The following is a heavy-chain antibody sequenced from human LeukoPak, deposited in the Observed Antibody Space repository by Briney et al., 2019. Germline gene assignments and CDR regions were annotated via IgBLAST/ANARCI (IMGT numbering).Heavy chain of an antibody. CDR1: RGSISTYY. Sequence: SETLSLTCTLSRGSISTYYWSWIRQPPGKALEWIGYIHSNGNTNYNPSLESRVTMSVDTSKNQFSLKVTSVTAADTAVYYCGRHKDYGDYFDYWGQGTLVTVSS. D-gene: IGHD4-17*01. CDR2: IHSNGNT. CDR3: GRHKDYGDYFDY. J-gene: IGHJ4*02. V-gene: IGHV4-59*08.